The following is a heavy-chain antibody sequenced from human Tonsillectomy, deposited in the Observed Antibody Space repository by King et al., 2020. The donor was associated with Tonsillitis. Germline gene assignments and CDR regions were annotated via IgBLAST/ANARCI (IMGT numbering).Heavy chain of an antibody. CDR3: VQIGTTVTTLSDY. CDR1: GGSFSAYY. CDR2: INHTGST. D-gene: IGHD4-11*01. J-gene: IGHJ4*02. Sequence: VQLQQWGAGLLKPSETLSLTCAVYGGSFSAYYWHWIRQPPGMGLEWIGEINHTGSTNYNPSLESRVTMSVDTSKNQFSLNLSSVTAADTAVYYCVQIGTTVTTLSDYWGQGTLVTVSS. V-gene: IGHV4-34*01.